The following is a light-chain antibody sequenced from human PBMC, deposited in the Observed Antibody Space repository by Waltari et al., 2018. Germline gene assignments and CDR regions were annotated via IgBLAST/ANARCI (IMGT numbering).Light chain of an antibody. CDR1: SSNIGAGHG. V-gene: IGLV1-40*01. Sequence: SVLTQSPSGSGAPGQRVTIPCSGSSSNIGAGHGLPWSPQFPGTAPKLLIFQNNKRPSVVPDRFSGSKSGTSASLGITGLQAEAEADYYCQSYDGTLGGLYVFGSGTAVTVL. J-gene: IGLJ1*01. CDR3: QSYDGTLGGLYV. CDR2: QNN.